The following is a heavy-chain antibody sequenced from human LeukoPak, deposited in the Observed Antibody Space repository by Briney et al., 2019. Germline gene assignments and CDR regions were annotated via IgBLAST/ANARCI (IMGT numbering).Heavy chain of an antibody. CDR1: GGSISSYY. D-gene: IGHD1-26*01. CDR3: ARHPAGSAESY. J-gene: IGHJ4*02. Sequence: SETLSLACTVSGGSISSYYWSWVRQPPGKGLEWIGYIYYSGSTNYNPSLKSRVTISVDTSKNQFSLKLSSVTAADTAVYYCARHPAGSAESYWGQGTLVTVSS. V-gene: IGHV4-59*01. CDR2: IYYSGST.